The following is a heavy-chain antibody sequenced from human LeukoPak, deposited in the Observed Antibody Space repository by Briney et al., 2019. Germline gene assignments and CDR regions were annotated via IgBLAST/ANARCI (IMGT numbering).Heavy chain of an antibody. Sequence: ASVKVSCKXSGYTLTELSMHWVPQAPGKGLERMGRFDPEDGETIYAQRFQGRVTMTEDTSTDTAYMELSSLRSEDTAVYYCASPYDSSGYINFDYWGQGTLVTVSS. CDR1: GYTLTELS. J-gene: IGHJ4*02. CDR2: FDPEDGET. D-gene: IGHD3-22*01. V-gene: IGHV1-24*01. CDR3: ASPYDSSGYINFDY.